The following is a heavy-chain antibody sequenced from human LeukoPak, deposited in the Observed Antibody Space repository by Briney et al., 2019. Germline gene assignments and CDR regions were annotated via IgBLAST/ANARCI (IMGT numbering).Heavy chain of an antibody. Sequence: ASVKVSCKASGYTFTGYYMHWVRQAPGQGLEWMGWINPNSGGTNYAQKFQGRVTMTRDTSISTAYMELSRLRSDDTAVYYCARGLNNYYDSSGYSFGVVYWGQGTLVTVSS. CDR1: GYTFTGYY. CDR3: ARGLNNYYDSSGYSFGVVY. CDR2: INPNSGGT. V-gene: IGHV1-2*02. D-gene: IGHD3-22*01. J-gene: IGHJ4*02.